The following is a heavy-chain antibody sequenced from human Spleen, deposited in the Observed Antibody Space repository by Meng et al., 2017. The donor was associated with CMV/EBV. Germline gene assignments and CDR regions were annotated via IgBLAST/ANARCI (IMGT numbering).Heavy chain of an antibody. Sequence: GGSLRLSCAASGFRVSSRYMAWVRQAPGKGLEWVSVIYSGGSTNYADSVKGRFTMYRDNSKNTVFLQMNSLRAEDTAVYYCARDGGRYGFDYWGQGTLVTVSS. D-gene: IGHD1-26*01. CDR1: GFRVSSRY. CDR3: ARDGGRYGFDY. V-gene: IGHV3-53*01. CDR2: IYSGGST. J-gene: IGHJ4*02.